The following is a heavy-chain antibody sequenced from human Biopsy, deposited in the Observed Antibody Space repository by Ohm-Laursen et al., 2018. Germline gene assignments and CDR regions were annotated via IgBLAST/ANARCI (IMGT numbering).Heavy chain of an antibody. D-gene: IGHD1-14*01. CDR1: GGSFSGYD. Sequence: GTLSLTCAVDGGSFSGYDWTWIRQPPGKGLEWVGEFSHTGTTIYNPSLKSRLTISVDKSKNHFSLRLTSVTAADTAVYYCARDRDRRGWFDPWGQGTLVTVSS. V-gene: IGHV4-34*01. CDR3: ARDRDRRGWFDP. J-gene: IGHJ5*02. CDR2: FSHTGTT.